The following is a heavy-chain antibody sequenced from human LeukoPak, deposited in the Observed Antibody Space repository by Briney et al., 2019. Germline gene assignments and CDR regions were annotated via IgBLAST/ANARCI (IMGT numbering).Heavy chain of an antibody. CDR3: ARRPAVAGHFDY. J-gene: IGHJ4*02. D-gene: IGHD6-19*01. Sequence: GGSLRLSCAASGFTFSSYSMNWVRQAPGKGLEWVSSISSSSSYIYYADSVKGRFTISRDNAKNSLYLQMNSLRAEDTAVYYCARRPAVAGHFDYWGQGTLVTVSS. V-gene: IGHV3-21*01. CDR2: ISSSSSYI. CDR1: GFTFSSYS.